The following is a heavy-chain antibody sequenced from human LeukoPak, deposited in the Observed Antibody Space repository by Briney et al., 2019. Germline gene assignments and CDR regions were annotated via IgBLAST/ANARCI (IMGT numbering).Heavy chain of an antibody. Sequence: GGSLRLSCAASGFTFSNYAMTWVRQAPGKGLEWVSGIGASGGTTYYADSVRGRFTISRDNSKNTLFLQMNSLRAEDTAVCYCAKRPRDSTGYYLGAFDFWGLGTMVTVSS. J-gene: IGHJ3*01. D-gene: IGHD3-22*01. CDR3: AKRPRDSTGYYLGAFDF. CDR2: IGASGGTT. CDR1: GFTFSNYA. V-gene: IGHV3-23*01.